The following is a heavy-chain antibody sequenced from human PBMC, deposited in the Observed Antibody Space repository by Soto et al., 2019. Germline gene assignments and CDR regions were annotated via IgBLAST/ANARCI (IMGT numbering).Heavy chain of an antibody. Sequence: PSETLSLTCTVPGGSISSYYWSWIRQPPGKGLEWIGYIYYSGSTNYNPSLKSRVTISVDTSKNQFSLKLTSVTAADTAVYYCARGDTYFDYWGQGTLVTVSS. CDR1: GGSISSYY. CDR2: IYYSGST. D-gene: IGHD5-18*01. J-gene: IGHJ4*02. V-gene: IGHV4-59*01. CDR3: ARGDTYFDY.